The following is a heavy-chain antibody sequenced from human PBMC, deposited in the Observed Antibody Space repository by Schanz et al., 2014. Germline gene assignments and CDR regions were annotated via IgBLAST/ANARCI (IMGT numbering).Heavy chain of an antibody. J-gene: IGHJ4*02. CDR2: VSDDGNKK. CDR3: ARESSNDIVLVPGAVFDH. CDR1: GFTFSSYD. Sequence: QVQLVESGGGVVQPGRSLRLSCAASGFTFSSYDVFWVRQAPGKGLEWVAVVSDDGNKKYYADSVRGRFTISRDNSKNTVYLQMNSLRPGDTAVYYCARESSNDIVLVPGAVFDHWGQGILVTVSS. V-gene: IGHV3-30*03. D-gene: IGHD2-2*01.